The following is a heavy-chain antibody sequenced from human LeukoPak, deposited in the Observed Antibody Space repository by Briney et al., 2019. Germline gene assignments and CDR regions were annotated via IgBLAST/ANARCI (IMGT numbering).Heavy chain of an antibody. CDR3: ARVAYSGYDYRGYFDY. CDR2: INHTGTT. Sequence: PSETLSLTCAVHGGSFTTYYWNWIRQSPGKGLEWIGEINHTGTTNYNPSLKSRFTISVDTSKNQFSLKLSSVTAADTAVFYCARVAYSGYDYRGYFDYWGQGTLVTVSS. J-gene: IGHJ4*02. D-gene: IGHD5-12*01. V-gene: IGHV4-34*01. CDR1: GGSFTTYY.